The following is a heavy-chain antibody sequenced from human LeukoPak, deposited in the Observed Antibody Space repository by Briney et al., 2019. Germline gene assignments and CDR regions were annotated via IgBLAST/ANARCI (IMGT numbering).Heavy chain of an antibody. J-gene: IGHJ4*02. Sequence: GGSLRLSCAASEFTFSSYAMSWVRQAPGKGLEWVSAISGSGGSTYYADSVKGRFTISRDNSKNTLYLQMNSQRAEDTAVYYCAKGSNYYDSSGYSPDYWGQGTLVTVSS. V-gene: IGHV3-23*01. D-gene: IGHD3-22*01. CDR1: EFTFSSYA. CDR3: AKGSNYYDSSGYSPDY. CDR2: ISGSGGST.